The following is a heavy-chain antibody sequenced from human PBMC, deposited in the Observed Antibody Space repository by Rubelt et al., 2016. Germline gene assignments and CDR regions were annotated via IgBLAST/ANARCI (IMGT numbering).Heavy chain of an antibody. J-gene: IGHJ3*02. CDR1: GGSISSYY. D-gene: IGHD5-18*01. Sequence: QVQLQESGPGLVKPSETLSLTCTVSGGSISSYYWSWIRQPPGKGLEWIGYIYYSGSTNYNPSLKSRVPISVGTSKNQFSLKLSSVTAADTAVYYCARFRGYSNRPHGGDDAFDIWGQGTMVTVSS. CDR3: ARFRGYSNRPHGGDDAFDI. V-gene: IGHV4-59*01. CDR2: IYYSGST.